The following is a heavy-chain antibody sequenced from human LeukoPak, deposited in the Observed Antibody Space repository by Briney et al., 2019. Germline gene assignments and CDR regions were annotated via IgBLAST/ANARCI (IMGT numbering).Heavy chain of an antibody. D-gene: IGHD3-22*01. V-gene: IGHV3-23*01. CDR1: GFTFSSYA. CDR2: ISGSGGST. J-gene: IGHJ4*02. CDR3: AKGNAEYYYDSSGDY. Sequence: SGGSLRLSCAASGFTFSSYAMSWVRQAPGKGLEWVSAISGSGGSTYYADSVKGRFTISRDNSKNTPYLQMNSLRAEDTAVYYCAKGNAEYYYDSSGDYWGQGTLVTVSS.